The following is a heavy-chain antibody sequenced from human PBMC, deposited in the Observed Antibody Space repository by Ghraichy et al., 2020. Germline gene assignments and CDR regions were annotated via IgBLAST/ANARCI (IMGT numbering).Heavy chain of an antibody. CDR1: GGSINSYR. J-gene: IGHJ5*02. V-gene: IGHV4-59*01. D-gene: IGHD6-19*01. Sequence: SETLSLTCTVSGGSINSYRWSWIRQPPGKGLEWIGYIYYSGSTNYNPSLKGRVTMSVDTSKNQFSLNLSSVTAADTAVYYCARGGKDTSGWLYNWFDPWGQGILVTVSS. CDR2: IYYSGST. CDR3: ARGGKDTSGWLYNWFDP.